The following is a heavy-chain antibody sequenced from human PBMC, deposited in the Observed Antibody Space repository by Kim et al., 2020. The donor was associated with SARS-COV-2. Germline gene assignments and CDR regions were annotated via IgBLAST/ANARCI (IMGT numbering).Heavy chain of an antibody. V-gene: IGHV3-7*03. J-gene: IGHJ4*02. CDR2: IKQDGSEK. CDR3: ARDGNKAAAVYFDY. D-gene: IGHD6-13*01. Sequence: GGSLRLSCAASGFTFSSYWMSWVRQAPGKGLEWVANIKQDGSEKYYVDSVKGRFTISRDNAKNSLYLQMNSLRAEDTAVYYCARDGNKAAAVYFDYWGQGTLVTVSS. CDR1: GFTFSSYW.